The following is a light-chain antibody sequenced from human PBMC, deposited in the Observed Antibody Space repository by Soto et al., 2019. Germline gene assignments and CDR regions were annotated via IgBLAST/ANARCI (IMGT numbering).Light chain of an antibody. CDR1: QTVASN. V-gene: IGKV3-15*01. CDR3: QQYHNWPPQYT. J-gene: IGKJ2*01. CDR2: GAS. Sequence: EIVMTQSPASLSASPGDGGTLSCRASQTVASNLAWYQQKPGQGPRLLIHGASTRAAGVPARFSGSGSGTDFTLTISSLQSEDFAVYYCQQYHNWPPQYTFGQGTKLQIK.